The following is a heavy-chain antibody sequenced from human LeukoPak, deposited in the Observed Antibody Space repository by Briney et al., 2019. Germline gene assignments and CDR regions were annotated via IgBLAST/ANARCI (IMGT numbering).Heavy chain of an antibody. CDR2: ILSDGGSK. CDR3: ARLAFFDY. J-gene: IGHJ4*02. V-gene: IGHV3-30*04. D-gene: IGHD5-12*01. Sequence: GRSLRLSCAASGFTFSTYAMHWVRQAPGKGLEWVAIILSDGGSKDYADSVKGRFTISRDNSRNTMYLQMNSLRNEDTAVYFCARLAFFDYWGQGTLVTVSS. CDR1: GFTFSTYA.